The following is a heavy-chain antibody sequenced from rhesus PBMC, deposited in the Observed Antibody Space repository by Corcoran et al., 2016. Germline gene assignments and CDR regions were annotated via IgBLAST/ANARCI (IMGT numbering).Heavy chain of an antibody. J-gene: IGHJ1*01. CDR1: GLTFSSYV. D-gene: IGHD3-28*01. CDR2: ISESGGTI. V-gene: IGHV3S26*01. Sequence: DVQLVESGGGLVKPGGSLRLSCVASGLTFSSYVMHWVRQAPGKGLEWVSVISESGGTIYYADSVKGRFTISRDNANNSRFLQMNSLRAEDTAVDYCTRGDSGYYTVEYFEFWGQGALVTVSS. CDR3: TRGDSGYYTVEYFEF.